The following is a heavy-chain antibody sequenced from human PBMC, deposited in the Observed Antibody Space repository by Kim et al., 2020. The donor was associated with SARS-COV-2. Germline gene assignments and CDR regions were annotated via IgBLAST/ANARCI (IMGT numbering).Heavy chain of an antibody. CDR1: GFTFSSYS. J-gene: IGHJ6*02. V-gene: IGHV3-48*04. CDR2: ISSSSSTI. CDR3: ARDRYGDYTYYYYYYGMDV. Sequence: GGSLRLSCAASGFTFSSYSMNWVRQAPGKGLEWVSYISSSSSTIYYADSVKGRFTISGDNAKNSLYLQMNSLRAEDTAVYYCARDRYGDYTYYYYYYGMDVWGQGTTVTVSS. D-gene: IGHD4-17*01.